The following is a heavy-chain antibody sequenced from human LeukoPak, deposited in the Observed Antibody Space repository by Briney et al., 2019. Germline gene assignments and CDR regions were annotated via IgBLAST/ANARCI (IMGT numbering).Heavy chain of an antibody. V-gene: IGHV4-34*01. Sequence: SETLSLTCAVYGGSFSGYYWSWIRQPLGKGLEWIGEINHSGSTNYNPSLKSRVTISVDTSKNQFSLKLSSVTAADTAVYYCARGPTGILTGYYPNYYYYGMDVWGQGTTVTVSS. D-gene: IGHD3-9*01. CDR1: GGSFSGYY. CDR3: ARGPTGILTGYYPNYYYYGMDV. CDR2: INHSGST. J-gene: IGHJ6*02.